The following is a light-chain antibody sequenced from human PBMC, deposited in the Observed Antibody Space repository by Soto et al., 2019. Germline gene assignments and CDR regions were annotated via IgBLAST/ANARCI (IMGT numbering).Light chain of an antibody. CDR2: DAS. CDR1: QIIGRF. CDR3: QQCYMGWT. J-gene: IGKJ1*01. Sequence: DIQMTQSPSTLSASVGDRVTITFRASQIIGRFLAWYQHQPGKAPKLLIYDASTLESGVPSRFSGTGSGTEFTFSITSLQPEDFGTYYCQQCYMGWTFGQGTKVDIK. V-gene: IGKV1-5*01.